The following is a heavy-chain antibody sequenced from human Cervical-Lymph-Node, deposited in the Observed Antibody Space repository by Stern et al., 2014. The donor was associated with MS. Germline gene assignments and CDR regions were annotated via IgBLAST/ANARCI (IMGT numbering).Heavy chain of an antibody. V-gene: IGHV3-30*18. J-gene: IGHJ4*02. CDR3: TNYRGSQNFDY. Sequence: QVQLVQSGGGVVQPERSLRLSCTASGFTFSTYGMHWVRQAPGKGLEWVAAISSDSRGKVYVDSVKGRFTISRDNSKNVLYLQMDSLRGEDTAVYYCTNYRGSQNFDYWGQGTLVTVSS. D-gene: IGHD3-16*02. CDR1: GFTFSTYG. CDR2: ISSDSRGK.